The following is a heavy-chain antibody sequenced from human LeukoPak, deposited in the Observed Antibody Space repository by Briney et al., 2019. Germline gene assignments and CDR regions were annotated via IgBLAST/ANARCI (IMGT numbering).Heavy chain of an antibody. Sequence: SETLSLTCTVSGDSVRTSNSYWGWIRQPPGKGLEWIGSMYYSGNTYYNPSLKSRVAVSVDTSKNQFSLSLTSVTAADTSVYYCARSIAAEGPTHNWFGPWGQGTLVTVSS. J-gene: IGHJ5*02. D-gene: IGHD6-13*01. CDR3: ARSIAAEGPTHNWFGP. V-gene: IGHV4-39*01. CDR2: MYYSGNT. CDR1: GDSVRTSNSY.